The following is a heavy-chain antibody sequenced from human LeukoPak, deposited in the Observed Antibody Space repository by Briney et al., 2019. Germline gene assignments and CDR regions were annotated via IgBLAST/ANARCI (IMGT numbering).Heavy chain of an antibody. D-gene: IGHD1-7*01. Sequence: GKSLRLSCAASGFTVSNNYMSWVRQPPGKGLEWVAVIYSGGNTYYADSVTDRFTISRDNSKNTLYLQMNSLRVEDTAVYYCARAYDWNYPYWGQGALVTVSS. CDR3: ARAYDWNYPY. CDR2: IYSGGNT. CDR1: GFTVSNNY. V-gene: IGHV3-66*01. J-gene: IGHJ4*02.